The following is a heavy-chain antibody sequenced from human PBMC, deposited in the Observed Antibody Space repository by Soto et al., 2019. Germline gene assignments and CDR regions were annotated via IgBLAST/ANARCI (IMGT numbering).Heavy chain of an antibody. CDR1: GFRFNSFA. Sequence: PGGSLRLSCSTSGFRFNSFAIHWVRQAPGKGLEYVSAINANGGSTYFADSVKGRFSISRDASRNNVFLEMNSLGREDTAVYHCAKGRSGEYDSHALDVWGQGTTVTVYS. CDR2: INANGGST. D-gene: IGHD3-16*01. J-gene: IGHJ6*02. V-gene: IGHV3-64D*06. CDR3: AKGRSGEYDSHALDV.